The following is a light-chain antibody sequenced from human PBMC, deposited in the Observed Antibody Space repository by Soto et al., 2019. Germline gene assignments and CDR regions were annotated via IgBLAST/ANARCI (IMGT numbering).Light chain of an antibody. Sequence: QSALTQHASVSGSPGQSITISCTGCSSDIGAYNYVSWFQQYPGKAPKLIISEVSNRPSGVSNRFSGSKSGTAASLTISGLQTEDEADYFCFSFTTDWTHVFGTGTKVTVL. CDR3: FSFTTDWTHV. CDR2: EVS. V-gene: IGLV2-14*01. CDR1: SSDIGAYNY. J-gene: IGLJ1*01.